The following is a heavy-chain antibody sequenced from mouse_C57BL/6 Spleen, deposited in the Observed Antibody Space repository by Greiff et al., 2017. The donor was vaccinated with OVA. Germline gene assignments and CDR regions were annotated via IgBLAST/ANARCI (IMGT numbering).Heavy chain of an antibody. CDR2: INPSTGGT. D-gene: IGHD1-1*01. CDR3: ARGGSSWEAMDY. J-gene: IGHJ4*01. V-gene: IGHV1-42*01. CDR1: GYSFTGYY. Sequence: EVQLQQSGPELVKPGASVKISCKASGYSFTGYYMNWVKQSPEKSLEWIGEINPSTGGTTYNQKFKAKATLTVDKSSSTAYMQLKSLTSEDSAVYYCARGGSSWEAMDYWGQGTSVTVSS.